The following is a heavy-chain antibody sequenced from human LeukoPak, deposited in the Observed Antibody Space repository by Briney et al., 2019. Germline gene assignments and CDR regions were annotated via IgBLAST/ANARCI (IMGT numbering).Heavy chain of an antibody. J-gene: IGHJ4*02. D-gene: IGHD1-26*01. CDR3: ARAYSGSYWVDY. CDR2: IYYSGST. Sequence: PSETLSLTCTVSGGSISSSSYYWGWIRQPPGKGLEWIGSIYYSGSTYYNPSLKSRVTISVDTSKNQFSLKLSSVTAADTAVYYCARAYSGSYWVDYWGQGTLVTVSS. CDR1: GGSISSSSYY. V-gene: IGHV4-39*01.